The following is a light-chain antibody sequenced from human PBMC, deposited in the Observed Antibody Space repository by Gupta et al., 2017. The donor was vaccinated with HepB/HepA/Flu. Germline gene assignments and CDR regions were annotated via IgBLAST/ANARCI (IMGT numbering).Light chain of an antibody. J-gene: IGKJ1*01. V-gene: IGKV2-30*01. CDR2: RVS. CDR1: QSVVYTNGIAY. CDR3: MQGTHWPVT. Sequence: DVVMTQSPLTLPVTLGQPASISCRSSQSVVYTNGIAYLSWFLQRPGQSPRRLIYRVSNRDSRVPDRFSGSGSGTDFTLKISRVEAEDVGFYYCMQGTHWPVTFGQGTKVEI.